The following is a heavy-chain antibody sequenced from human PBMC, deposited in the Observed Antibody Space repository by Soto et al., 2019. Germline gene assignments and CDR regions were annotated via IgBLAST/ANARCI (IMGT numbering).Heavy chain of an antibody. J-gene: IGHJ6*02. Sequence: ASVKVSCKASGYTFTSYDINWVRQATGQGLEWMGWMNPNSGNTGYAQKFQGRVTMTRNTSISTAYMELSSLRSEDTAMYYCARGGITMVRGVWYGMDVWGQGTTVTVSS. CDR3: ARGGITMVRGVWYGMDV. CDR1: GYTFTSYD. CDR2: MNPNSGNT. V-gene: IGHV1-8*01. D-gene: IGHD3-10*01.